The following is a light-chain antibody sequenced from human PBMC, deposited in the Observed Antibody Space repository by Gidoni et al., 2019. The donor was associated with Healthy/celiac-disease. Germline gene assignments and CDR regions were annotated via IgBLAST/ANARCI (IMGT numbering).Light chain of an antibody. V-gene: IGKV3-20*01. Sequence: EIVLTQSPGTLSLSQGERATLSCRASQSVSSSYLAWYQQKPGQAPRLLIYGASSRATGIPDRFSGSGSGTDFTLTISRLVPEDFAVYYCQQYGSSYTFGQGTKLEIK. CDR2: GAS. CDR3: QQYGSSYT. J-gene: IGKJ2*01. CDR1: QSVSSSY.